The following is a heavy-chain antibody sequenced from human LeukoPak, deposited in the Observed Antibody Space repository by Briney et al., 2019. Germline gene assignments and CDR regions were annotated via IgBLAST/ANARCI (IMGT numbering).Heavy chain of an antibody. V-gene: IGHV4-34*01. Sequence: PSETLSLTCAVYGGSFSGYYWSWIRQPPGKGLEWIGEINHSGSTNYNPSLKSRVTISVDTSKNQFSLKLSSVTAADTAVYYCARGLSYYDFWSGRDYYYYYLDVWGKGTTVTVSS. D-gene: IGHD3-3*01. J-gene: IGHJ6*03. CDR1: GGSFSGYY. CDR2: INHSGST. CDR3: ARGLSYYDFWSGRDYYYYYLDV.